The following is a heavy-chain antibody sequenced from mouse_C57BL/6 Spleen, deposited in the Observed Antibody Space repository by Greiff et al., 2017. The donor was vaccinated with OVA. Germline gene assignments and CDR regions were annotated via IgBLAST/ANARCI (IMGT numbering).Heavy chain of an antibody. J-gene: IGHJ2*01. D-gene: IGHD2-5*01. CDR1: GYTFTSYW. V-gene: IGHV1-64*01. CDR2: IRPNSGST. Sequence: QVQLQQSGAELVKPGASVKLSCKASGYTFTSYWMHWVKQRPGQGLEWIGMIRPNSGSTNYNEKFKSKATLTVDKSSSTAYMQLSSLTTEDSAVDDCARGDSNNRPNDYRGQGTTLTVSS. CDR3: ARGDSNNRPNDY.